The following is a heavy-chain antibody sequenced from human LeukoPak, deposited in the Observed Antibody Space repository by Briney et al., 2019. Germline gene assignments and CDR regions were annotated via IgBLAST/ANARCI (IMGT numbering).Heavy chain of an antibody. J-gene: IGHJ6*03. CDR3: ARVERYYDILTGYYSGYYMDV. CDR1: GFTFSSYS. D-gene: IGHD3-9*01. V-gene: IGHV3-21*04. Sequence: PGGSLRLSCAASGFTFSSYSMNWVRQAPGKGLEWVSFISTSSSYIHNADSVKGRFTISRDNAKNSLYLQMNSLRAEDTALYHCARVERYYDILTGYYSGYYMDVWGKGTTVTISS. CDR2: ISTSSSYI.